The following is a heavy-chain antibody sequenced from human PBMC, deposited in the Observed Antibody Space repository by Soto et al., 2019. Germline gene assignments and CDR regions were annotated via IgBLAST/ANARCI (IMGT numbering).Heavy chain of an antibody. CDR2: IRSKAYGGTT. Sequence: PGGSLRLSCTASGLTFGDYAMSWVRQAPGKGLEWVGFIRSKAYGGTTEYAASVKGRFTISRDDSKSIAYLQMNSLKTEDTAVYYCTRDLSGYDTDYYYGMDVWGQGTTVTVSS. J-gene: IGHJ6*02. CDR1: GLTFGDYA. D-gene: IGHD5-12*01. V-gene: IGHV3-49*04. CDR3: TRDLSGYDTDYYYGMDV.